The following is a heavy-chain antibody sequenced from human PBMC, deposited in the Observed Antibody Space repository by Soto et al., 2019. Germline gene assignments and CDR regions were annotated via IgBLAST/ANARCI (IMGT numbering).Heavy chain of an antibody. J-gene: IGHJ4*02. V-gene: IGHV4-59*12. Sequence: SETLSLTCTVSGGSISSYYWSWIRQPPGKGLEWIGYIYYSGSTYYNPSLKSRVTISVDTSKNQFSLKLSSVTAADTAVYYCARDNDDSSGRLDYWGQGTLVTVSS. D-gene: IGHD3-22*01. CDR3: ARDNDDSSGRLDY. CDR1: GGSISSYY. CDR2: IYYSGST.